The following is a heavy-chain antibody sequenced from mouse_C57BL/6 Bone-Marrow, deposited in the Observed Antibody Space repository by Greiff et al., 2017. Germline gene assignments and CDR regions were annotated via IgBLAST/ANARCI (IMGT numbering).Heavy chain of an antibody. J-gene: IGHJ3*01. CDR1: GFSLTSYG. V-gene: IGHV2-6-1*01. Sequence: VQGVESGPGLVAPSQSLSITCTVSGFSLTSYGVHWVRQPPGKGLEWLVVIWSDGSTTYNSALKSRLSISKDNSKSQVFLKMNSLQTDDTAMYYCARHEDYDYEGAWFAYWGQGTLVTVSA. D-gene: IGHD2-4*01. CDR2: IWSDGST. CDR3: ARHEDYDYEGAWFAY.